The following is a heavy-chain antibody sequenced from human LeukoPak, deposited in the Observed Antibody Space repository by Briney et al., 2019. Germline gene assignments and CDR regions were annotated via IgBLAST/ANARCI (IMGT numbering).Heavy chain of an antibody. V-gene: IGHV3-72*01. J-gene: IGHJ4*02. CDR1: GFTFSAHY. CDR2: IRNKVNSYVT. D-gene: IGHD1-26*01. CDR3: VRESSGSFYD. Sequence: GGSLRLSCTASGFTFSAHYMAWVRQAPGKGLEWVGRIRNKVNSYVTEYAASVKGRFTISRDDSSNSLYLQMNSLETEDTAVYYCVRESSGSFYDWGQGTLVTVSS.